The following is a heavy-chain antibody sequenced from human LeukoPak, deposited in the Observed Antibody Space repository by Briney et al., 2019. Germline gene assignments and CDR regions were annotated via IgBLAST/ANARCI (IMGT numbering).Heavy chain of an antibody. CDR1: GGSISSSSYY. CDR3: ARGPIITMPRSPNWYFDL. CDR2: IYYSGST. Sequence: SETLSLTCTVSGGSISSSSYYWGWTRQPPGKGLEWIGYIYYSGSTNYNPSLKSRVTISVDTSKNQFSLKLSSVTAADTAVYYCARGPIITMPRSPNWYFDLWGRGTLVTVSS. D-gene: IGHD3-10*01. V-gene: IGHV4-61*05. J-gene: IGHJ2*01.